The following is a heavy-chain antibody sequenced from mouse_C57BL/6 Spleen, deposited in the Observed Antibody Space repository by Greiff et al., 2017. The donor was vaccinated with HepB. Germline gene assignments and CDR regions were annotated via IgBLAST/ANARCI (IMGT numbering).Heavy chain of an antibody. CDR3: ARAPPYDYAGGYYAMDY. D-gene: IGHD2-4*01. CDR1: GYAFSSSW. Sequence: QVQLQQSGPELVKPGASVKISCKASGYAFSSSWMNWVKQRPGKGLEWIGRIYPGDGDTNYNGKFKGKATLTADKSSSTAYMQLSSLTSEDSAVYFCARAPPYDYAGGYYAMDYWGQGTSVTVSS. CDR2: IYPGDGDT. V-gene: IGHV1-82*01. J-gene: IGHJ4*01.